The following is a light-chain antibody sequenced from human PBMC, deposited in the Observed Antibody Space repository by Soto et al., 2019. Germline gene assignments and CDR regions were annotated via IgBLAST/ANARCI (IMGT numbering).Light chain of an antibody. CDR2: DVS. CDR3: SSYTSSSLVV. Sequence: QSALTKPASVSGSPGQSITISCTGTSSDVGGYNYVSWYQQHPGKAPKLMIYDVSNRPSGVSNRFSGSKSGNTASLTISGLQAEDEADYHCSSYTSSSLVVFGGGTKLTVL. J-gene: IGLJ2*01. CDR1: SSDVGGYNY. V-gene: IGLV2-14*01.